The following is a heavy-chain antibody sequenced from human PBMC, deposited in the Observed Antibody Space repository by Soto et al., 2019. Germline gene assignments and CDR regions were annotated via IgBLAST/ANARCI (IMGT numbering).Heavy chain of an antibody. Sequence: ASVKVSCKASRYSFTTYALHWVRQAPGQRLEWMGWINAGNGNTKYSQKFQGRVTITRDTSASTAYMELSSLRSEDTAVYYCARGYYDSSGYYSWGYWGQGTLVTVSS. CDR1: RYSFTTYA. J-gene: IGHJ4*02. CDR3: ARGYYDSSGYYSWGY. D-gene: IGHD3-22*01. CDR2: INAGNGNT. V-gene: IGHV1-3*01.